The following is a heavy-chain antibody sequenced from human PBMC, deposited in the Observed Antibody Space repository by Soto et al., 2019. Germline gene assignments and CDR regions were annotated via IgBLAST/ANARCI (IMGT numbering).Heavy chain of an antibody. V-gene: IGHV1-3*01. CDR3: ARDRSRYYYDSSGYYPTDFDY. CDR1: GYTFTSYA. J-gene: IGHJ4*02. CDR2: INAGNGNT. Sequence: ASVKVSCKASGYTFTSYAMHWVRQAPGQRLEWMGWINAGNGNTKYSQKFQGRVTITRDKSARTAYMELSSLRSEDTAVYYCARDRSRYYYDSSGYYPTDFDYWGQGTLVTVSS. D-gene: IGHD3-22*01.